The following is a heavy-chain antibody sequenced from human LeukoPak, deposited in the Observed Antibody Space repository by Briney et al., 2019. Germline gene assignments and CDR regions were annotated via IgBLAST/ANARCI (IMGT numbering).Heavy chain of an antibody. D-gene: IGHD3-22*01. CDR2: INPSGGST. V-gene: IGHV1-46*01. J-gene: IGHJ4*02. Sequence: GASVKVSCKASGHTFTSYYMHWVRQAPGQGLEWMGIINPSGGSTSYAQKFQGRVTMTRDTSTSTVYMELSSLRSEDTAVYYRARVEIGGSSGYWGQGTLVTVSS. CDR3: ARVEIGGSSGY. CDR1: GHTFTSYY.